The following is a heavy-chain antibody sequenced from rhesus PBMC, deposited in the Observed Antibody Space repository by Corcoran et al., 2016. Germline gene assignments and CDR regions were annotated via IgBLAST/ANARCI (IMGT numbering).Heavy chain of an antibody. CDR3: ARAWVNYFDY. CDR2: ISHDGGST. V-gene: IGHV3-59*01. J-gene: IGHJ4*01. Sequence: EVQLVESGGGLAKPGGSLRLSCAASGFTFSDDYMHWVRQASGKGLEWVSRISHDGGSTWYTDSVKGRFTISRENAKNTLYLQMNSLRAEDTAVSYCARAWVNYFDYWGQGVLVTVSS. CDR1: GFTFSDDY. D-gene: IGHD5-24*01.